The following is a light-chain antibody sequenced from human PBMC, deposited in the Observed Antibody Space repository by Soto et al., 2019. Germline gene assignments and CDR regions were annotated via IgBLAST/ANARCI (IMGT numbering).Light chain of an antibody. V-gene: IGLV1-44*01. CDR2: SNN. Sequence: QSVLTQPPSASGTPGQRVTICCSGSSANIGSNTVSWYQHLPGTAPKLLIYSNNQRPSGVPDRLSGSKSGTSASLATSGLQSEDEADYRCTVWDDSRNGPFVLGTGTKLTVL. J-gene: IGLJ1*01. CDR1: SANIGSNT. CDR3: TVWDDSRNGPFV.